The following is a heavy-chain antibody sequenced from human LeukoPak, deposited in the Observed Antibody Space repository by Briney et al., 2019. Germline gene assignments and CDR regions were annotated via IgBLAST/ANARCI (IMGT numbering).Heavy chain of an antibody. D-gene: IGHD4-11*01. CDR3: TTGSMATTVTTSDY. V-gene: IGHV3-15*01. CDR2: IKSKTDGGTT. J-gene: IGHJ4*02. Sequence: PGGSLRLSCAASGFTFSNAWMSWVRQAPGKGLEWVGRIKSKTDGGTTDYAAPVKGRFTISRDDSKNTLYLQMNSLKTEDTAVYYCTTGSMATTVTTSDYWGQGTLVTVSS. CDR1: GFTFSNAW.